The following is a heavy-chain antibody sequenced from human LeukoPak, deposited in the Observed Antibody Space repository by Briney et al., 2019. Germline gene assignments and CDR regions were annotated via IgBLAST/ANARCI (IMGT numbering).Heavy chain of an antibody. D-gene: IGHD6-25*01. CDR3: ARYSSGFDY. Sequence: GGSLRLSCAASGFTFSSYWMYWVRQAPGKGLVWVSRIKTDGITTYADSVKGRFTVSRDNAKNTMYLQMNSLRADDTAVYYCARYSSGFDYWGQGTLVTVSS. CDR1: GFTFSSYW. J-gene: IGHJ4*02. CDR2: IKTDGIT. V-gene: IGHV3-74*01.